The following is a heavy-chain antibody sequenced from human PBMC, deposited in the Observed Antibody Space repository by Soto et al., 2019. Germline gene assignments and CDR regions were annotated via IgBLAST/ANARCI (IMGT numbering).Heavy chain of an antibody. CDR2: INHSGST. CDR1: GGSFSGYY. D-gene: IGHD5-12*01. V-gene: IGHV4-34*01. CDR3: ARKRGVATITYSYYYGMDV. Sequence: SETLSLTCAVYGGSFSGYYWSWIRQPPGKGLEWIGEINHSGSTNYNPSLKSRVTISVDTSKNQFSLKLSSVTAADTAVYYCARKRGVATITYSYYYGMDVWGQGTTVTVSS. J-gene: IGHJ6*02.